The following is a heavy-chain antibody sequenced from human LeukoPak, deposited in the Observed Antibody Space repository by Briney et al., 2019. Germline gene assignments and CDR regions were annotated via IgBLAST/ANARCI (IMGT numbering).Heavy chain of an antibody. D-gene: IGHD1-26*01. J-gene: IGHJ5*02. Sequence: SETLSLTCTVSGGSISSYYWSWIRQPAGKGLEWIRRIYTSGSTNYHPSLKRRVTMSVDTSKNQFSLKLSSVTAADTAVYYCATNSGSYGWFDPWGQGTLVTVSS. CDR3: ATNSGSYGWFDP. CDR1: GGSISSYY. CDR2: IYTSGST. V-gene: IGHV4-4*07.